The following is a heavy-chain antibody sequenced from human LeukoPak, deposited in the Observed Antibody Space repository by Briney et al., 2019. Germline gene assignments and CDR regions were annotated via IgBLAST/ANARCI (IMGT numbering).Heavy chain of an antibody. Sequence: GGSLRLSCAASGFTFSSYSMNWVRQAPGKGLEWVSAISGSGGSTYYADSVKGRFTISRDNSKNTLCLQMNSLRAEDTAVYYCAKDLHRNIVVVVAATPFDYWGQGTLVTVSS. V-gene: IGHV3-23*01. D-gene: IGHD2-15*01. CDR1: GFTFSSYS. CDR2: ISGSGGST. J-gene: IGHJ4*02. CDR3: AKDLHRNIVVVVAATPFDY.